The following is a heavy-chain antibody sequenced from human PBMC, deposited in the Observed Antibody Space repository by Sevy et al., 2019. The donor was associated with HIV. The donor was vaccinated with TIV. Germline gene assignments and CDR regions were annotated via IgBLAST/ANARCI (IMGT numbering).Heavy chain of an antibody. Sequence: GGSLRLSCVASGFTFRTYSMNWVRQAPGKGLEWVSSISSSGNYKYYADSVKGRITISRDNAKSSVSLQINSLTTEDTALPYCARSIAVSRGLDSFDMWGQGTMVTVSS. J-gene: IGHJ3*02. CDR2: ISSSGNYK. CDR1: GFTFRTYS. D-gene: IGHD6-6*01. CDR3: ARSIAVSRGLDSFDM. V-gene: IGHV3-21*01.